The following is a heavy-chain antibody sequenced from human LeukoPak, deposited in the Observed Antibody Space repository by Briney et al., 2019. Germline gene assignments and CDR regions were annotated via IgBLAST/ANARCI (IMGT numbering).Heavy chain of an antibody. Sequence: WASVKVSCKASGYTFTSYGISWVRQAPGQGLEWMGWISAYNGNTNYAQKLQGRVTMTTDTSTSTAYMELRSLRSDDTAVYYCARDHSPSYDFWSGYYHYYYYGMDVWGQGTTVTVSS. V-gene: IGHV1-18*01. D-gene: IGHD3-3*01. CDR1: GYTFTSYG. CDR3: ARDHSPSYDFWSGYYHYYYYGMDV. J-gene: IGHJ6*02. CDR2: ISAYNGNT.